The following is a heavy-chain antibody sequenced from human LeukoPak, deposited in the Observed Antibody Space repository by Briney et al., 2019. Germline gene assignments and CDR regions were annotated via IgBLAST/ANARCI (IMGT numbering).Heavy chain of an antibody. V-gene: IGHV1-24*01. Sequence: GASVKVSCKVSGYTLTELSMHWVRQAPGKGLEWMGGFDPEDGETIYAQKFQGRVTMTEDTSTDTAYMELSSLRSEDTAVYYCATDRMGQGGGYFDWLPFDYWGQGTLVTVSS. D-gene: IGHD3-9*01. CDR1: GYTLTELS. J-gene: IGHJ4*02. CDR3: ATDRMGQGGGYFDWLPFDY. CDR2: FDPEDGET.